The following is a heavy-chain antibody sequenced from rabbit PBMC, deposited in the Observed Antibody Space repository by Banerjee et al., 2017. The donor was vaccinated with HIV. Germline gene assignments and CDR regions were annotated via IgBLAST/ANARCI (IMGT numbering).Heavy chain of an antibody. V-gene: IGHV1S45*01. D-gene: IGHD7-1*01. J-gene: IGHJ4*01. CDR1: GFDFSSYYY. CDR2: IYAGSGTT. Sequence: QEHLVESGGGLVQPGGSLKLSCKASGFDFSSYYYMCWVRQAPGKGLEWIGCIYAGSGTTWYATWAKGRFTISKTSSTTVTLQMTSLTAADTATYFCARGYPGAGYAGYASGFNLWGPGTLVTVS. CDR3: ARGYPGAGYAGYASGFNL.